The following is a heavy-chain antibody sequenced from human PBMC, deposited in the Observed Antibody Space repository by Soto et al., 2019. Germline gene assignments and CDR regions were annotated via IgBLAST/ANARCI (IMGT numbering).Heavy chain of an antibody. Sequence: GGSLRLSCAASGFTFSSYAMSWVRQAPGKGLEWVSGISGSGDSIYYADSVKGRFTISRDNSKNTLYLQMNSLRAEDTAVYYCAKGRYCSGGSCTRMIYYYGMDVWGQGTTVTVSS. D-gene: IGHD2-15*01. CDR2: ISGSGDSI. V-gene: IGHV3-23*01. CDR1: GFTFSSYA. J-gene: IGHJ6*02. CDR3: AKGRYCSGGSCTRMIYYYGMDV.